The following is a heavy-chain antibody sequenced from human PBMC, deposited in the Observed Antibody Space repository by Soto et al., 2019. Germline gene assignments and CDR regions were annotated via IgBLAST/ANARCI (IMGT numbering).Heavy chain of an antibody. CDR3: ARATARISGIAAAGRIYNWFDP. Sequence: KASETLSLTCAVYGGSFSGYYWSWIRQPPGKGLEWVGEINHSGSTNYNPSLKSRVTISVDTSKNQFSLKLSSVTAADTAVYYCARATARISGIAAAGRIYNWFDPWGQGTLVTVSS. D-gene: IGHD6-13*01. CDR1: GGSFSGYY. V-gene: IGHV4-34*01. J-gene: IGHJ5*02. CDR2: INHSGST.